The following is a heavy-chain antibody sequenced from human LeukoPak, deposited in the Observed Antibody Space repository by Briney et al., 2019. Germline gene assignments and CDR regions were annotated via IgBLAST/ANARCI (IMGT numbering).Heavy chain of an antibody. Sequence: NSSETLSLTCAVYGGSFSGYHWSWIRQPPGKGLEWIGEINHSGSINYNPSLKSRVTISVDTSKNQFSLKLSSVTAADTAVYYCASLRSKMATISLRRFDPWGQGTLVTVSS. CDR3: ASLRSKMATISLRRFDP. V-gene: IGHV4-34*01. CDR1: GGSFSGYH. D-gene: IGHD5-24*01. J-gene: IGHJ5*02. CDR2: INHSGSI.